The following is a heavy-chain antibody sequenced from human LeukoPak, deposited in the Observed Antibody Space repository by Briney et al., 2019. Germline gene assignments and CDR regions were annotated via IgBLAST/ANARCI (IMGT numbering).Heavy chain of an antibody. J-gene: IGHJ6*02. Sequence: ASVKVSCKASGYTFTSYDINWVRQATGQGLEWMGWMNPNSGNTGYAQKFQGRVTMARNTSISTAYMELSGLRSEDTAVYYCAREVTVSDYYYYGMDVWGQGTTVTVSS. D-gene: IGHD4-17*01. CDR1: GYTFTSYD. V-gene: IGHV1-8*01. CDR2: MNPNSGNT. CDR3: AREVTVSDYYYYGMDV.